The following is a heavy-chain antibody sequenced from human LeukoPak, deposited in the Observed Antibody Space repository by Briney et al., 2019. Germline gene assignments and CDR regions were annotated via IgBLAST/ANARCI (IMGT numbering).Heavy chain of an antibody. Sequence: GASVKVSCKASGGTFSSYAISWVRQAPGQGLEWMGGIIPIFGTANYAQKFQGRVTITADESTSTAYMELSSLRSEDTAVYYCARDWTLGIAGYFDYWGQGTLVTVSS. J-gene: IGHJ4*02. CDR3: ARDWTLGIAGYFDY. CDR1: GGTFSSYA. D-gene: IGHD3-16*01. V-gene: IGHV1-69*13. CDR2: IIPIFGTA.